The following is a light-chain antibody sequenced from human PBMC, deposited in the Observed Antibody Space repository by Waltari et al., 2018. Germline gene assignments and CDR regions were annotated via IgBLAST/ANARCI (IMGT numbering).Light chain of an antibody. CDR1: QSVSRN. CDR3: QQYNNWPPDYT. CDR2: GAS. J-gene: IGKJ2*01. V-gene: IGKV3-15*01. Sequence: EIVMTQSPATLSVSPGERANLSCRASQSVSRNLAWYQQKPGQAPRLLIYGASTRATGIPARFSGSGSGTEFTLTISSLQSEDFAVYYCQQYNNWPPDYTFGQGTKLEIK.